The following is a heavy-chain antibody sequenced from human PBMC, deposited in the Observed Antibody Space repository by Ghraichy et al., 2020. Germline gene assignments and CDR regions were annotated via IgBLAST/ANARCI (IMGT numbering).Heavy chain of an antibody. V-gene: IGHV4-30-2*01. Sequence: SETLSLTCAVSGGSISSGGYSWSWIRQPPGKGLEWIGYIYHSGSTYYKPSLKSRVTISVDRSKNQFSLKLSSVTAADTAVYYCARVVRGPTPPLFFGVFDYWGQGTLVTVSS. CDR1: GGSISSGGYS. CDR2: IYHSGST. CDR3: ARVVRGPTPPLFFGVFDY. J-gene: IGHJ4*02. D-gene: IGHD2/OR15-2a*01.